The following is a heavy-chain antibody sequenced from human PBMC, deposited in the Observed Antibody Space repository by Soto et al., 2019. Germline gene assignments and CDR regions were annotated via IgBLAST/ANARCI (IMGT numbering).Heavy chain of an antibody. J-gene: IGHJ4*02. CDR2: IYYSGST. V-gene: IGHV4-61*01. CDR1: GGSVSSGHFY. D-gene: IGHD6-19*01. CDR3: ARSGSGSGWL. Sequence: QVQLQESGPGLVKPSETLSLTCTVSGGSVSSGHFYWSWIRQPPGKGLEWIGYIYYSGSTKYNPSLRSRVTILVDTSKNQFSLKLTSVTAADTVVYYCARSGSGSGWLGGQGTLVTVSS.